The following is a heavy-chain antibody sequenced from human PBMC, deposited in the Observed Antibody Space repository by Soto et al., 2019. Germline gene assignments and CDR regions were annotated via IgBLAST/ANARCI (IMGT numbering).Heavy chain of an antibody. CDR3: ARDRQDDYGDYGFDYYGMDV. Sequence: GASVKVSCKASGYTFTSYGISWVRQAPGQGLEWMGWISAYNGNTNYAQKLQGRVTMTTDTSTSTAYMELRSLRSDDTAVYYRARDRQDDYGDYGFDYYGMDVWGQGTTVTVSS. CDR1: GYTFTSYG. CDR2: ISAYNGNT. V-gene: IGHV1-18*01. J-gene: IGHJ6*02. D-gene: IGHD4-17*01.